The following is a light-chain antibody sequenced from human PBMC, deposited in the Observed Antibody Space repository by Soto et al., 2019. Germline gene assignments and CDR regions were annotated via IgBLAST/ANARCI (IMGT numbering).Light chain of an antibody. J-gene: IGLJ1*01. CDR2: EVS. V-gene: IGLV2-14*01. Sequence: QSALTQPACVSGSPGQSITISCSGTSEDVGGYNYVSWYQHHPGKAPKLMIYEVSNRPSGLSNRFSGSKSGNTASLTISGLQTEDEADYYCTSYSSSTTLVFGTGTKLTVL. CDR1: SEDVGGYNY. CDR3: TSYSSSTTLV.